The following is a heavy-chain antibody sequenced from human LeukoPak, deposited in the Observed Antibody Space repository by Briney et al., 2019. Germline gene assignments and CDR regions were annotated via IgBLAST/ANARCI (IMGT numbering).Heavy chain of an antibody. J-gene: IGHJ4*02. CDR2: IYYSGST. D-gene: IGHD5-18*01. V-gene: IGHV4-39*07. CDR3: AREKGGDTAMAYFDY. CDR1: GGSISSSSYY. Sequence: SETLSLTCTVSGGSISSSSYYWGWIRQPPGKGLEWIGSIYYSGSTYYNPSLKSRVTISVDTSKNQFSLKLSSVTAADTAVYYCAREKGGDTAMAYFDYWGQGTLVTVSS.